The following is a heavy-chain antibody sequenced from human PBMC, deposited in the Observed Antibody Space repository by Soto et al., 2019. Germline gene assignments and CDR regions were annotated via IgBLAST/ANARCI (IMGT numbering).Heavy chain of an antibody. CDR1: GYSFTSYW. CDR2: IDPSDSYT. D-gene: IGHD5-18*01. CDR3: ARQRYGGKYYYGMDV. Sequence: GESLKISCKGSGYSFTSYWISWVRQMPGKGLEWMGRIDPSDSYTNYSPSFQGHVTISADKSISTAYVQWSSLKASDTAMYYCARQRYGGKYYYGMDVWGQGTTVTVSS. V-gene: IGHV5-10-1*01. J-gene: IGHJ6*02.